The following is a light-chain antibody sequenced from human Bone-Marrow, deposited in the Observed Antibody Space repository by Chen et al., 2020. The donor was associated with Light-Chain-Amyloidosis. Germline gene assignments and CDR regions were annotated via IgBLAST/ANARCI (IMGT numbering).Light chain of an antibody. J-gene: IGLJ3*02. CDR2: EDD. Sequence: NFMLTQPHSVSESPGKTVIISCTRSSGSIATNYVQWYQQRPGSSPTTVIYEDDQRPSGVPDRFSGSIDRSSNCASLTSSVLKTEDEADYYCQSYQGSSQGVFGGGTKLTVL. CDR3: QSYQGSSQGV. V-gene: IGLV6-57*01. CDR1: SGSIATNY.